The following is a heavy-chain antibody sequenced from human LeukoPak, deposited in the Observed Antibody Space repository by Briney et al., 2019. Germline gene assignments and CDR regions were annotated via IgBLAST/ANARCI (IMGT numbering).Heavy chain of an antibody. D-gene: IGHD2-2*01. CDR1: GFMFNNYG. V-gene: IGHV3-33*01. Sequence: GRSLRLSCAASGFMFNNYGMHWVRQAPGKGLEWVSIIWYDGSNKYYADSVKGRFTISRDNSKNTLYLQMNSLRAEDTAVYYCARDPGYCSSTSCYATPHYWGQGTLVTVSS. J-gene: IGHJ4*02. CDR2: IWYDGSNK. CDR3: ARDPGYCSSTSCYATPHY.